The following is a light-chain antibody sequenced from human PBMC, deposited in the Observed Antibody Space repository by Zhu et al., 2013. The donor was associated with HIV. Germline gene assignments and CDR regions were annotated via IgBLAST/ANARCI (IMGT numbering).Light chain of an antibody. J-gene: IGKJ2*01. V-gene: IGKV3-15*01. Sequence: VLTQSPATLSVSPGERVTLSCRASQSVSSNLAWYQQKPGQAPRLLIYGASTRATGITARFSGSGSGTEFTLTISSLQSEDFAVYYCQQYNNWPPYTFGQGTKVEIK. CDR3: QQYNNWPPYT. CDR2: GAS. CDR1: QSVSSN.